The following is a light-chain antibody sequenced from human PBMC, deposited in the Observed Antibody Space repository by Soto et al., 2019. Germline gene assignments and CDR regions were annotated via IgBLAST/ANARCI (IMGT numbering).Light chain of an antibody. CDR3: QQRSNWPPSN. Sequence: EIVLTQSPATLSLSPGERATLSCRASQSVSNYLAWYQQKPGQAPRLLIYDASNRATGIPARFSGSWSGTDFTLTISSLEPEDFAVYYCQQRSNWPPSNFGQGTRLEIK. CDR1: QSVSNY. J-gene: IGKJ5*01. V-gene: IGKV3-11*01. CDR2: DAS.